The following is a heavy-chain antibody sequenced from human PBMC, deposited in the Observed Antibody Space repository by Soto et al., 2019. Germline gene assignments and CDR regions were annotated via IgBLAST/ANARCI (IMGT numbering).Heavy chain of an antibody. CDR2: IWYDGSNK. Sequence: QKYLVESGGGVVQPGGSLRLSCVASGSIFSGYGMHWVRQAPGKGLEWVAVIWYDGSNKYYADSVKGRFTISRNNSKNMLYQQMDSLRAEDTAVCYCARDGIGGTVFRGFCDYWGQGTLVTVSS. CDR3: ARDGIGGTVFRGFCDY. D-gene: IGHD1-7*01. CDR1: GSIFSGYG. J-gene: IGHJ4*02. V-gene: IGHV3-33*01.